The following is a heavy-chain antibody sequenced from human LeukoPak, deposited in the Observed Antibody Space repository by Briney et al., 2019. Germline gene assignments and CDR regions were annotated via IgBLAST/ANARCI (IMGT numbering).Heavy chain of an antibody. Sequence: PGGSLRLSCAASGFTVSSNYMSWVRQAPGKGLEWVSVIYSGGSTYYADSVKGRFTISRDNSKNTLYLQMNSLRAEDTAVYYCARPYSGPSERPFDYWGQGTLVTVSS. D-gene: IGHD6-13*01. V-gene: IGHV3-53*05. CDR3: ARPYSGPSERPFDY. CDR1: GFTVSSNY. CDR2: IYSGGST. J-gene: IGHJ4*02.